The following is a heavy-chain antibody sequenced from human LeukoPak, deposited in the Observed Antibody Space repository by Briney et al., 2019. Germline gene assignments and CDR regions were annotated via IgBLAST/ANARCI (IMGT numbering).Heavy chain of an antibody. Sequence: GGSLRLSCAASGFXFSNFGLHWVRQAPGKGLEWVALIRSDGSSKNYADSVKGRFTISRDASKNTVFLQMNSLRADDTAVYFCAKWSGDFPSYYLDYWGQGTLVTVSS. J-gene: IGHJ4*02. CDR1: GFXFSNFG. CDR2: IRSDGSSK. V-gene: IGHV3-30*02. D-gene: IGHD4-17*01. CDR3: AKWSGDFPSYYLDY.